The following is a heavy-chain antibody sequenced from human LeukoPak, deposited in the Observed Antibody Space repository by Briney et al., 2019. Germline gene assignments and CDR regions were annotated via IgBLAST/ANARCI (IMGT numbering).Heavy chain of an antibody. CDR3: ARQTRDGSGSRGYSFDF. J-gene: IGHJ4*02. D-gene: IGHD3-10*01. CDR1: GYSFTSYW. CDR2: IYPGDSDT. Sequence: GESLKISCKGSGYSFTSYWIGWVRQMPGKGLEWMGIIYPGDSDTRYSPSFEGQVTISVDKSISAAYLQWSSLKASDTAMYYCARQTRDGSGSRGYSFDFWGQGTLVTVSS. V-gene: IGHV5-51*01.